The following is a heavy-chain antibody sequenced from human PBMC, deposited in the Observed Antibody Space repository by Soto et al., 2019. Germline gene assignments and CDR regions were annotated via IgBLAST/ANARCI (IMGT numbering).Heavy chain of an antibody. CDR2: INPNSGGT. CDR3: ARDKDGVGGAFDI. J-gene: IGHJ3*02. V-gene: IGHV1-2*04. D-gene: IGHD3-3*01. Sequence: QVPLVQSGAEVKKPGASVKVSCKASGYTFTGYYMHWVRQAPGQGLEWMGWINPNSGGTNYAQKFQGWVTMTRDTSISTAYMELSRLRSDDTAVYYCARDKDGVGGAFDIWGQGTMVTVSS. CDR1: GYTFTGYY.